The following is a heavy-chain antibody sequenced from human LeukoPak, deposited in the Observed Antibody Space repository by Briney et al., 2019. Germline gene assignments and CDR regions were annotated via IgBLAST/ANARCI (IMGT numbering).Heavy chain of an antibody. CDR1: GFTFSSYA. CDR3: AKDRDGSGSPPWFDP. V-gene: IGHV3-23*01. J-gene: IGHJ5*02. Sequence: GGSLRLSCAASGFTFSSYAMSWVRQAPGKGLEWVSAISGSGGSTYYADSVKGRFTISRDNSKNTLYLQLNSLRAEDTAVYYCAKDRDGSGSPPWFDPWGQGTLVTVSS. CDR2: ISGSGGST. D-gene: IGHD3-10*01.